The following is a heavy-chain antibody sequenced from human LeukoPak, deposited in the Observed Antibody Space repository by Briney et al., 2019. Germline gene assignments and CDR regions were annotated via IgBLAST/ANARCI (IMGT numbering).Heavy chain of an antibody. CDR1: GFTFGSYA. D-gene: IGHD3-10*01. CDR2: ISSIGAGT. V-gene: IGHV3-23*01. Sequence: PGGSLRLSCAASGFTFGSYAMSWVRQAPGKGLEWVSSISSIGAGTYYADSVKGRFTISRDNSKNTLYLQMNSLKTEDTAVYYCTTVCVEITMIRGVDYWGQGTLVTVSS. CDR3: TTVCVEITMIRGVDY. J-gene: IGHJ4*02.